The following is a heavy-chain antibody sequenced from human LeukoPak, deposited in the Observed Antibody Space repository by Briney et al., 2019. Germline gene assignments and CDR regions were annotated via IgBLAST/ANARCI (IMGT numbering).Heavy chain of an antibody. Sequence: GGSLRLSCAASGFTFSNAWMNWVRQAPGKGLEWVSSISSSSSYIYYADSVKGRFTISRDNAKNSLYLQMNSLRAKDTALYYCARGKSKVRGVLGYWGQGTLVTVSS. J-gene: IGHJ4*02. CDR1: GFTFSNAW. D-gene: IGHD3-10*01. CDR2: ISSSSSYI. CDR3: ARGKSKVRGVLGY. V-gene: IGHV3-21*01.